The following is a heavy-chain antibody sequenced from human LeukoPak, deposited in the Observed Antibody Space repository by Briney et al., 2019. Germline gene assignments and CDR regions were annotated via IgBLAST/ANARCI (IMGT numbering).Heavy chain of an antibody. CDR3: AKEYYDSSGYYLDAFDI. CDR1: GFTFSSYA. J-gene: IGHJ3*02. Sequence: GGSLRLSCAASGFTFSSYAMSWVRQAPGKGLEWVSAISGSGGSTYYADSVKGRFTISRDNSKNTLYLQMNSLRAEDTAVYYCAKEYYDSSGYYLDAFDIWGQGTMVTVSS. V-gene: IGHV3-23*01. CDR2: ISGSGGST. D-gene: IGHD3-22*01.